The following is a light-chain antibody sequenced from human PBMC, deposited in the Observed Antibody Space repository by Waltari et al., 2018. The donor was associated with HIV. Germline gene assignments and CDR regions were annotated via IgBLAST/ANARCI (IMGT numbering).Light chain of an antibody. V-gene: IGLV7-46*01. Sequence: QAVVTQEPSLTVSPGGTVTLTCGSSTGAVTSGQYPYWFQQKPGQAPRTLIFDTSNKPSSTPARFSGSLLGGKAALTLSGAQPEDEADYYCLLSYSGTRVFGGGTKLTVL. CDR2: DTS. CDR3: LLSYSGTRV. CDR1: TGAVTSGQY. J-gene: IGLJ2*01.